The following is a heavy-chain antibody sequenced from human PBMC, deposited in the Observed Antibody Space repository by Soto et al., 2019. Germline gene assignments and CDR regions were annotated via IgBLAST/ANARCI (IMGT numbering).Heavy chain of an antibody. J-gene: IGHJ4*02. Sequence: GGSLRLSCAASGFTFSSYAMSWVRQAPGKGLEWVSSISSSSSYIYYADSVKGRFTISRDNAKNSLYLQMNSLRAEDTAVYYCARDREGLTIFGVVIPSPVDYWGQGTLVTVSS. CDR3: ARDREGLTIFGVVIPSPVDY. CDR1: GFTFSSYA. V-gene: IGHV3-21*01. D-gene: IGHD3-3*01. CDR2: ISSSSSYI.